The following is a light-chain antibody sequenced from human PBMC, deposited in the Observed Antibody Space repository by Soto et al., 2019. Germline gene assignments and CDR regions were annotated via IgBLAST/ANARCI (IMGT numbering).Light chain of an antibody. CDR2: DAS. Sequence: EMVMTQSPATLSVSPGDRATLVCRASQSVSIYVAWYQQKPGLAPRRLIYDASTRAAGIPARFSGSGSGTEFRLTISSLQSEDFAVYYCQQYHDWPRTFGQGTKVEIK. J-gene: IGKJ1*01. CDR3: QQYHDWPRT. V-gene: IGKV3-15*01. CDR1: QSVSIY.